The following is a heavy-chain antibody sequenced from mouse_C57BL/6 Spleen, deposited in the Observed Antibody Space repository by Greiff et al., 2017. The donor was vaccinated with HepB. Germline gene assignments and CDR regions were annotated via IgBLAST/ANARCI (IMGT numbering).Heavy chain of an antibody. D-gene: IGHD1-1*01. V-gene: IGHV6-3*01. CDR1: GFTFSNYW. CDR3: TAGDYSWFAY. J-gene: IGHJ3*01. CDR2: IRLKSDNYAT. Sequence: VKVEESGGGLVQPGGSMKLSCVASGFTFSNYWMNWVRQSPEKGLEWVAQIRLKSDNYATHYAESVKGRFTISRDDSKSSVYLQMNNLRAEDTEIYYCTAGDYSWFAYWGQGTLVTVSA.